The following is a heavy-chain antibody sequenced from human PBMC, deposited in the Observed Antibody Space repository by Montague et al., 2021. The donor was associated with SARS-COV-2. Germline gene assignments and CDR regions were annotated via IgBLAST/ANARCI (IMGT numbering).Heavy chain of an antibody. CDR1: GGSISNYY. Sequence: SETLSLTCTVSGGSISNYYWSWIRQPAGKGLEWIGRIYSSGSTNYNPSLKSRISMSVYTSKNQFALKLSSLTAADTAIYYCARDYSHFSGGSCVFDYWGQGTLVTVSS. J-gene: IGHJ4*02. CDR2: IYSSGST. V-gene: IGHV4-4*07. CDR3: ARDYSHFSGGSCVFDY. D-gene: IGHD2-15*01.